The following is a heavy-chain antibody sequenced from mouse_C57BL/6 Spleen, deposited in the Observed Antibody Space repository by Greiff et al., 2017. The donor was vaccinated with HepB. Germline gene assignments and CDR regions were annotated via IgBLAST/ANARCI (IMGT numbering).Heavy chain of an antibody. D-gene: IGHD4-1*01. CDR2: INPSNGGT. J-gene: IGHJ3*01. Sequence: QVQLKQSGTELVKPGASVRLSCKASGYTFTSYWMHWVKQRPGQGLEWIGNINPSNGGTNYNEKFKSKATLTVDKSSSTAYMQLSSLTSEDSAVYDCASLTGMGSFAYWGQGTLVTVSA. V-gene: IGHV1-53*01. CDR1: GYTFTSYW. CDR3: ASLTGMGSFAY.